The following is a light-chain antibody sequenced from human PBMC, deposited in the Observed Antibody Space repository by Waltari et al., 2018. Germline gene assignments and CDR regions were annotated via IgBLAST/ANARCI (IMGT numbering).Light chain of an antibody. J-gene: IGLJ1*01. CDR1: ELPRKY. Sequence: SYELTQTPSVSVSPGQTARITCSGHELPRKYAYWFQQKSGQAPRLVINEDPKRPAGSPERFSGSSSGTVATLTITGAQVDDEADYYCYSSDSTGLRVFGGGTTVVVL. CDR3: YSSDSTGLRV. V-gene: IGLV3-10*01. CDR2: EDP.